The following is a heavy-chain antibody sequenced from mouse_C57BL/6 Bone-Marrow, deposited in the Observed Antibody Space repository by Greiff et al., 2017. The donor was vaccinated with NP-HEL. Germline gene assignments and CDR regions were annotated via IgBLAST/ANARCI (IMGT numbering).Heavy chain of an antibody. V-gene: IGHV1-15*01. Sequence: VHLVESGAELVRPGASVTLSCKASCYPFPSYSLPFVQPTPFPGLAWIGALDPEPVGPAYNQKFKGKAILTADKSSSTAYMELRSLTSEDSAVYYCTRWAYGSSYDWYFDVWGTGTTVTVSS. D-gene: IGHD1-1*01. J-gene: IGHJ1*03. CDR2: LDPEPVGP. CDR1: CYPFPSYS. CDR3: TRWAYGSSYDWYFDV.